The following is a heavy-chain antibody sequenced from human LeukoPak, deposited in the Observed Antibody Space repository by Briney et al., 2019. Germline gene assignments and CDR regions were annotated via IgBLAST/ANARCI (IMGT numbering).Heavy chain of an antibody. CDR2: ITGSGGST. CDR1: GFTFSSYA. CDR3: ARDGGGHEIDF. V-gene: IGHV3-23*01. D-gene: IGHD2-21*01. Sequence: TGGSLRLSCAASGFTFSSYAMSWVRQAPGKGLEWVSSITGSGGSTYYADSVKGRFTISKDNSKNTLSLQMNSLRAEDTAMYFCARDGGGHEIDFWGQGTLVTVSS. J-gene: IGHJ4*02.